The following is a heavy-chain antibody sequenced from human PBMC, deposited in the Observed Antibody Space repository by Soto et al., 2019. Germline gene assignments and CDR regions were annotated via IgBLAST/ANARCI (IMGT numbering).Heavy chain of an antibody. Sequence: PSETLSLTCTVSGGSVSSGSYYWSWIRQPPGKGLEWIGYIYYSGSTNYNPSLKSRVTISVDTSKNQFSLKLSSVTAADTAVYYCARVSITIFGVVNWFDPWGQGTLVNVSS. D-gene: IGHD3-3*01. J-gene: IGHJ5*02. V-gene: IGHV4-61*01. CDR3: ARVSITIFGVVNWFDP. CDR1: GGSVSSGSYY. CDR2: IYYSGST.